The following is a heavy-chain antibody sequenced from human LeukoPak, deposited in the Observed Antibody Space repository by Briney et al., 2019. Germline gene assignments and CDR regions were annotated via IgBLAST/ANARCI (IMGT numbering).Heavy chain of an antibody. CDR2: ISAYNGNT. V-gene: IGHV1-18*01. Sequence: SVXXSXKASXXTFTSYGISWVRQAPGQGLEWMGWISAYNGNTNYAQKLQGRVTMTTDTSTSTAYMELRSLRSDDTAVYYCARDQYYDFSPDYWGQGTLVTVSS. CDR1: XXTFTSYG. CDR3: ARDQYYDFSPDY. D-gene: IGHD3-3*01. J-gene: IGHJ4*02.